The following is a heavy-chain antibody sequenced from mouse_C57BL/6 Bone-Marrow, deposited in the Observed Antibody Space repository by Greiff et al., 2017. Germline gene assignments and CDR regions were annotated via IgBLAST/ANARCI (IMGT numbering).Heavy chain of an antibody. V-gene: IGHV14-4*01. CDR3: TNGLLRYFDV. CDR1: GFNIQDDY. Sequence: EVQLQQPGAELVRPGASVTLSCTASGFNIQDDYMHWVKQRPEQGLEWIGWIDPENGDTEYASKFQGKATITADTSSNTAYLQLSSLTSEDTAVYYCTNGLLRYFDVWGTGTTVTVSS. D-gene: IGHD2-3*01. CDR2: IDPENGDT. J-gene: IGHJ1*03.